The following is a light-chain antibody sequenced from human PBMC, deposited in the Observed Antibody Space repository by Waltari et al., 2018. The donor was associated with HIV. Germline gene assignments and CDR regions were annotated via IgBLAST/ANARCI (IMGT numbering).Light chain of an antibody. CDR2: DAS. J-gene: IGKJ1*01. Sequence: EIVVTQSPATLSVSPGERATLSCRASQSLSSNLAWYQHKPGQAPRLLVYDASARAAGIPARFSGSGSGTEFTLTISSLQSEDFAVYYCQQYSGAFGQGTRVEIQ. V-gene: IGKV3-15*01. CDR3: QQYSGA. CDR1: QSLSSN.